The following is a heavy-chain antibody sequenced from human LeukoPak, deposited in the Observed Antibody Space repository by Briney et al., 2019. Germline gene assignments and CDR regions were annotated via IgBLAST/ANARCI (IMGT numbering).Heavy chain of an antibody. Sequence: SVKVSCKASGGTFISYAISWVGQAPGQGREWMGRIIPIFGKANYAQKFQGRDTITTDEATSTAYMELSSLRSEDTAVYYCARDGDPNTATLDYWGQGTLVTVSS. CDR2: IIPIFGKA. D-gene: IGHD5-18*01. V-gene: IGHV1-69*05. CDR1: GGTFISYA. CDR3: ARDGDPNTATLDY. J-gene: IGHJ4*02.